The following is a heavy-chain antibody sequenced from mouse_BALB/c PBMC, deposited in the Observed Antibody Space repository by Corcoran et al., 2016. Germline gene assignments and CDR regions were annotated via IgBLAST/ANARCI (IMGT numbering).Heavy chain of an antibody. D-gene: IGHD4-1*01. CDR2: INTYTGEP. CDR1: GYTFTNYG. Sequence: QIQLVQSGPELKKPGETVKISCKASGYTFTNYGMNWVKQAPGKGLKWMGWINTYTGEPTYAADCKGRLAFSLETAASTAYWQINNLKNEDTATYYCARRDSGSFADWGQGSLVTVSA. CDR3: ARRDSGSFAD. V-gene: IGHV9-3-1*01. J-gene: IGHJ3*01.